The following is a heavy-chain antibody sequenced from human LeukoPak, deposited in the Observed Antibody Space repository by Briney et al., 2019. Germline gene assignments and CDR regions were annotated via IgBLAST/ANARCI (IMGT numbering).Heavy chain of an antibody. CDR3: ARDLLKILAYCGGDCYSLGDALDI. CDR1: GFTFSSYW. V-gene: IGHV3-74*01. CDR2: INSDGSST. J-gene: IGHJ3*02. Sequence: GGSLRLSCAASGFTFSSYWMHWVRQAPGKGLVWVSRINSDGSSTSYADSVKGRFTISRDNAKNTLYLQMNSLRAEDTAVYYCARDLLKILAYCGGDCYSLGDALDIWGQGTMVTVSS. D-gene: IGHD2-21*02.